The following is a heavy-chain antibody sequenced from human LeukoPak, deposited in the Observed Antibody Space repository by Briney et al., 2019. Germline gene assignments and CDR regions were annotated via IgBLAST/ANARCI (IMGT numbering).Heavy chain of an antibody. V-gene: IGHV3-7*01. J-gene: IGHJ4*02. CDR3: ARDDDSSGYYHFFDY. CDR2: IKQDGSEK. CDR1: GFTFSSYW. D-gene: IGHD3-22*01. Sequence: GGSLRLSCAASGFTFSSYWMSWVRQAPGKGLEWVANIKQDGSEKYYVDSVKGRFTISRDNAKNSLYLQMNSLRAEDTAVYYCARDDDSSGYYHFFDYWGQGTLVTVSS.